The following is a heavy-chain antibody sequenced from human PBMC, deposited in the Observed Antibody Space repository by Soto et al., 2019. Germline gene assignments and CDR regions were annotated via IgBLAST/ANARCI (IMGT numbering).Heavy chain of an antibody. J-gene: IGHJ3*01. Sequence: PGGSLRLSCAASGFSFSSAWMSWVRQTPEKGLEWVGRIKSKSDGGTTDYAAPVKGRFTISRDNSINTLYLQMNSLRAEDTAIYYCVREVSDWSSHGSFDFWGRGTMVTVSS. CDR1: GFSFSSAW. D-gene: IGHD2-21*02. CDR2: IKSKSDGGTT. V-gene: IGHV3-15*01. CDR3: VREVSDWSSHGSFDF.